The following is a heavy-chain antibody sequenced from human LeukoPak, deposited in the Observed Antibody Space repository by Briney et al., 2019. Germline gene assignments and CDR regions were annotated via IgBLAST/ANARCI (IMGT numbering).Heavy chain of an antibody. D-gene: IGHD3-9*01. V-gene: IGHV3-21*01. CDR2: ISSSSSYI. CDR1: GFTFSSYS. CDR3: FCSKQKTAYDILTGYSQRGEFDY. J-gene: IGHJ4*02. Sequence: GGSLRLSCVASGFTFSSYSMNWVRQAPGNGLEWVSSISSSSSYIYYADSVKGRFTISRDNAKNSLYLQMNSLRAEDTAVYYCFCSKQKTAYDILTGYSQRGEFDYWGQGTLVTVSS.